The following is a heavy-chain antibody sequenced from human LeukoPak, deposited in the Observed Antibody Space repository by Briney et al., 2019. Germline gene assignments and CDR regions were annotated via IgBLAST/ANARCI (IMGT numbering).Heavy chain of an antibody. CDR1: GFILSIYS. D-gene: IGHD1-26*01. CDR2: ISGDSGSI. CDR3: ARGADGSYTLFDY. V-gene: IGHV3-48*01. Sequence: GGSLRLSCAASGFILSIYSMTWVRQAPGKGLEWISYISGDSGSIYYGDSVKGRFTISRDNAKNSLYLQMNSLRAEDTAVYYCARGADGSYTLFDYWGQGTLVTVSS. J-gene: IGHJ4*02.